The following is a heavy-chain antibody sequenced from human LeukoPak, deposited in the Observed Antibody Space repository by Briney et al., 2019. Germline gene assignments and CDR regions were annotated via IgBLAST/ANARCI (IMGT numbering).Heavy chain of an antibody. J-gene: IGHJ4*02. CDR1: GFAFSSYG. CDR2: IHYDSSTE. CDR3: ARTWGYSDSSGYYSDY. V-gene: IGHV3-30*02. D-gene: IGHD3-22*01. Sequence: GGSLRLSCAASGFAFSSYGMHWVRQAPGKGLEWVAYIHYDSSTEDYADSVKGRFTISRDDAKNSLYLQIDSLRAEDTAVYYCARTWGYSDSSGYYSDYWGQGALVTVSS.